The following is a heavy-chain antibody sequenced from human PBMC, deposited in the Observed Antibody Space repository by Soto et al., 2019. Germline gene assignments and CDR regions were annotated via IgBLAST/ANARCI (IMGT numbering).Heavy chain of an antibody. D-gene: IGHD3-22*01. CDR1: GGSISSDNYF. CDR3: ARNDSSGYYLIN. CDR2: IYSSGTI. J-gene: IGHJ4*02. Sequence: SETLSLPCTVSGGSISSDNYFWSWIRQLPGKGLEGIGYIYSSGTIYYNPSLKSRITISVDTSKNQFSLNLSSVTAADAAVYSCARNDSSGYYLINWGQGTLVTVSS. V-gene: IGHV4-31*03.